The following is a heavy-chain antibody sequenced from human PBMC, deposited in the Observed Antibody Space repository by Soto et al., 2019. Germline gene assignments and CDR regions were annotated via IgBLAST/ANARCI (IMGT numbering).Heavy chain of an antibody. CDR2: IKQDGSEI. V-gene: IGHV3-7*03. CDR1: GFTFSDYY. J-gene: IGHJ4*02. Sequence: GGSLRLSCAASGFTFSDYYMNWVRQVPGKGLEWVANIKQDGSEIYFVDSLKGRFTISRDNARNSVYLQMNSLRAGDTAVYYCARGPYYDIFLDFWGQGTLVTVSS. CDR3: ARGPYYDIFLDF. D-gene: IGHD3-9*01.